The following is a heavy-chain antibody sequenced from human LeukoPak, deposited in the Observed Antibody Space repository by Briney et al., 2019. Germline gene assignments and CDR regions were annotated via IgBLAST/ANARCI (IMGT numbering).Heavy chain of an antibody. V-gene: IGHV1-8*03. CDR3: ARVAYDYVWGSYRSPFYYFDY. D-gene: IGHD3-16*02. CDR2: MNPNSGNT. CDR1: GYTFTSYD. Sequence: GASVRVSCKASGYTFTSYDINWVRQATGQGLEWMGWMNPNSGNTGYAQKFQGRVTITRNTSISTAYMELSSLRSEDTAVYYCARVAYDYVWGSYRSPFYYFDYWGQGTLVTVSS. J-gene: IGHJ4*02.